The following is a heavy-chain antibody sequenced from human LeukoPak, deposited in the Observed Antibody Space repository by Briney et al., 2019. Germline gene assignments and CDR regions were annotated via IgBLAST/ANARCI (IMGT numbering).Heavy chain of an antibody. CDR1: GGSISSYY. Sequence: SGTLSLTCTVSGGSISSYYWSWIRQPPGKGLEWIGYIYCSGSTNYNPSLKSRVTISVDTSKNQFSLKLSSVTAADTAVYYCARGPPEYCSSTSCSKAEQYFQHWGQGTLVTVSS. CDR3: ARGPPEYCSSTSCSKAEQYFQH. CDR2: IYCSGST. D-gene: IGHD2-2*01. J-gene: IGHJ1*01. V-gene: IGHV4-59*01.